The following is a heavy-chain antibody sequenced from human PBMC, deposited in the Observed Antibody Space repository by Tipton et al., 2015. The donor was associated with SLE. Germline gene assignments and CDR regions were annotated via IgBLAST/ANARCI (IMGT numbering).Heavy chain of an antibody. V-gene: IGHV4-59*01. Sequence: TLSLTCAVYGGSFSGYYWSWIRQPPGKGLEWIGSIYYSGSTNYNPSLKSRVTISVDTSKNQFSLKLSSVTAADTAVYYCARKLHYYYGMDVWGQGTTVTVSS. D-gene: IGHD2-21*01. CDR3: ARKLHYYYGMDV. J-gene: IGHJ6*02. CDR2: IYYSGST. CDR1: GGSFSGYY.